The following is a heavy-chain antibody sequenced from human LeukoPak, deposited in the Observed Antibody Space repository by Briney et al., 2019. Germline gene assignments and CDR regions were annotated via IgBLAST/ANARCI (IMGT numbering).Heavy chain of an antibody. D-gene: IGHD4-11*01. J-gene: IGHJ6*02. CDR1: GLTFSSFG. V-gene: IGHV3-30*03. CDR3: ARDRVVPPLTTRGMDV. Sequence: GGSLRLSCAASGLTFSSFGMHWVRQAPGKGLEWVAVTSFDGGNKHYADSVKGRFTISRDNSKNTLYLQMNTLRVEDTAVYYCARDRVVPPLTTRGMDVWGQGTTVTVSS. CDR2: TSFDGGNK.